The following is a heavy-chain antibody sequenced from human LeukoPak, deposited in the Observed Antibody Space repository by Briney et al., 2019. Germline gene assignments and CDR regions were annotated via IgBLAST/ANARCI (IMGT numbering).Heavy chain of an antibody. CDR2: ISTSSSYI. CDR3: ARAYSGRYGLGYYYMDV. J-gene: IGHJ6*03. CDR1: GFTFSDYY. Sequence: GGSLRLSCAASGFTFSDYYMNWIRQAPGKGLEWVSSISTSSSYIYYADSVKGRFTISRDNAKKSLYLQMNSLRAEDTAVYYCARAYSGRYGLGYYYMDVWGKGTTVTISS. D-gene: IGHD1-26*01. V-gene: IGHV3-21*01.